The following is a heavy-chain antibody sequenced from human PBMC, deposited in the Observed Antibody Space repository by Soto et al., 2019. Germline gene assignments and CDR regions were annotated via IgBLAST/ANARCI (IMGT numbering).Heavy chain of an antibody. D-gene: IGHD1-1*01. CDR3: ASRGDCNDGSVY. CDR1: GGAYTGYN. V-gene: IGHV4-34*01. CDR2: IDHSGST. Sequence: QVRLHQWGTGLLKPSETLSLNCAVYGGAYTGYNWSVIRQPPGKGLAWIGEIDHSGSTDYSPSLKSRITTSLDRAKNQLHLKLNTGPAADTAVYYCASRGDCNDGSVYWGQGTLVTVSS. J-gene: IGHJ4*02.